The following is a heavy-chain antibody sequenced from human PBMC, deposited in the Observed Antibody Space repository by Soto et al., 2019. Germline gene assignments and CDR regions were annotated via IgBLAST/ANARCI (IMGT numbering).Heavy chain of an antibody. V-gene: IGHV3-9*01. CDR1: GFTFDDYA. J-gene: IGHJ4*02. CDR2: ISWNSGSI. D-gene: IGHD1-1*01. CDR3: AKDPAPLGGTTGGPHY. Sequence: EVQLVESGGGLVQPGRSLRLSCAASGFTFDDYAMHWVRQAPGKGLEWVSGISWNSGSIGYADSVKGRFTISRDNAKSSLYLQRNSLRAEDTALYYCAKDPAPLGGTTGGPHYWGQGTLVTVSS.